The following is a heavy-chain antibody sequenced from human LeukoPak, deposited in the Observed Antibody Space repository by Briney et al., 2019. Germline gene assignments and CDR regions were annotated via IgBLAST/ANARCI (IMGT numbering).Heavy chain of an antibody. CDR2: INPNSGGT. V-gene: IGHV1-2*02. CDR1: GYTFTGYY. D-gene: IGHD2-21*02. CDR3: ARDFGLTADGWWFDP. Sequence: ASVKVSCKASGYTFTGYYMHWVRQAPGQGLEWMGWINPNSGGTNYAQKFQGRVTMTRDTSISTAYMELSRLRSDDTAVYYCARDFGLTADGWWFDPWGQGTLVTVSS. J-gene: IGHJ5*02.